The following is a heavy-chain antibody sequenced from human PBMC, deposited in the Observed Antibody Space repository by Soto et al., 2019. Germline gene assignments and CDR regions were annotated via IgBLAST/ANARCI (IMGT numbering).Heavy chain of an antibody. CDR3: GRDWVHSGYGRMDV. Sequence: ASVKVSCKASGYTFTSYGISWVRQAPGQGLEWMGWISVYNGNTNYAQKFQGGATVTSDTSTSTAYMELRSLRSDDTAVYYCGRDWVHSGYGRMDVSGQGTTVTVSS. J-gene: IGHJ6*02. CDR1: GYTFTSYG. V-gene: IGHV1-18*01. D-gene: IGHD5-12*01. CDR2: ISVYNGNT.